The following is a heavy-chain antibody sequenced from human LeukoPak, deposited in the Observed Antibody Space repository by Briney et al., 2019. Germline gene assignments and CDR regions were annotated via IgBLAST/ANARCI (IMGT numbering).Heavy chain of an antibody. CDR3: ARSGWELHNWFVP. CDR2: ISSSSSYI. V-gene: IGHV3-21*01. D-gene: IGHD1-26*01. Sequence: KPGGSLRLSCAASGFTFSSYSMNWVRQAPGKGLEWVSSISSSSSYIYYADSVKGRFTISRDNAKNSLYLQMNSLRAEDTAVYYCARSGWELHNWFVPWGQGTLVTVSS. J-gene: IGHJ5*02. CDR1: GFTFSSYS.